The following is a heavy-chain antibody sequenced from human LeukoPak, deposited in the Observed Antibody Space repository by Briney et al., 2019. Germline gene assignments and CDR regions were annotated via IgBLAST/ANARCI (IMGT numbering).Heavy chain of an antibody. CDR1: GFTFSSYA. Sequence: GGSLRLSCAASGFTFSSYAMHWVRQAPGKGLVWVSRVKSDGSSTSYADSVKGRFTISRDNAKNSLYLQMNSLRAEDTAVYYCARGLPNLSRRSPYFDYWGQGTLVTVSS. CDR2: VKSDGSST. D-gene: IGHD4-11*01. CDR3: ARGLPNLSRRSPYFDY. V-gene: IGHV3-74*01. J-gene: IGHJ4*02.